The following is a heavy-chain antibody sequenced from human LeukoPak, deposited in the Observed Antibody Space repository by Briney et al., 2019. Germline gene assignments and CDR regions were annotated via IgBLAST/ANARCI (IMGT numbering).Heavy chain of an antibody. V-gene: IGHV4-59*01. CDR1: GGSISSYS. Sequence: SETLSLTCTVSGGSISSYSWSWIRQPPGKGLEWIGYMSYSGSTNYNPSLKSRVTMLIDTSKNQFSLKLSSVTAADTAVYYCARGRYSAGDNWFDPWGQGTLVTVSS. J-gene: IGHJ5*02. CDR2: MSYSGST. CDR3: ARGRYSAGDNWFDP. D-gene: IGHD3-9*01.